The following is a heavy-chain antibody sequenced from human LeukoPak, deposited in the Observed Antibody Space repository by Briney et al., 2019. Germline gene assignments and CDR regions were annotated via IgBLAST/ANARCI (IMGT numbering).Heavy chain of an antibody. CDR1: GGSISTYF. CDR3: ARDTYYYDSGGYDDAFDI. CDR2: IYYSGRT. J-gene: IGHJ3*02. D-gene: IGHD3-22*01. V-gene: IGHV4-59*12. Sequence: SETLSLTCTVSGGSISTYFWSWIRQPPGRGLEWIGHIYYSGRTNYNPPLKSRVTISVDTSKNQFSLKLSSVTAADTAVYYCARDTYYYDSGGYDDAFDIWGQGTTVTVSS.